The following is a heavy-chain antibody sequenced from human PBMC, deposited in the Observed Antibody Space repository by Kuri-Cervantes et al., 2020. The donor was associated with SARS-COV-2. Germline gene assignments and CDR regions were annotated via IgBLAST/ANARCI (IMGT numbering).Heavy chain of an antibody. Sequence: GESLKISCAASGFTFSSYAMSWVRQAPGKGLEWVSAISGSGGSTYYADSVKGRFTISRDNSENTLYLQMNSLRAEDTAVYYCAKDPSVVVTLFDYWGQGTLVTVSS. D-gene: IGHD2-15*01. J-gene: IGHJ4*02. V-gene: IGHV3-23*01. CDR2: ISGSGGST. CDR3: AKDPSVVVTLFDY. CDR1: GFTFSSYA.